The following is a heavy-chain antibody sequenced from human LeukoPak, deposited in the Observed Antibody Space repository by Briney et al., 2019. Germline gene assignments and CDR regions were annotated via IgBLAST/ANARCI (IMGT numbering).Heavy chain of an antibody. CDR3: ARDGSYYDFSSGYYRTPLYYYYYYMDV. Sequence: SVKVSCKASGGTFSSYAISWVRQAPGQGLEWMGGIIPIFGTANYAQKFQGRVTITADVSTSTAYMELSSLRSEDTAVYYCARDGSYYDFSSGYYRTPLYYYYYYMDVWGKGTTVTVSS. J-gene: IGHJ6*03. V-gene: IGHV1-69*01. D-gene: IGHD3-3*01. CDR2: IIPIFGTA. CDR1: GGTFSSYA.